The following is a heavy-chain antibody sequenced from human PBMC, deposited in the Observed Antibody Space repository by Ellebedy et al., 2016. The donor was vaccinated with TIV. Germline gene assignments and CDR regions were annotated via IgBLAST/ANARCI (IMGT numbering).Heavy chain of an antibody. V-gene: IGHV3-21*01. CDR3: ARSGSYPTRYFDY. CDR2: IDTTSTHI. J-gene: IGHJ4*02. Sequence: GESLKISCAASGFTFSSYTVNWARQAPGKGLEWVSSIDTTSTHIYYADSVKGRFTISRDNAKNSLYLQMNSLRPEDTAVYYCARSGSYPTRYFDYWGKGALVTVSS. CDR1: GFTFSSYT. D-gene: IGHD1-26*01.